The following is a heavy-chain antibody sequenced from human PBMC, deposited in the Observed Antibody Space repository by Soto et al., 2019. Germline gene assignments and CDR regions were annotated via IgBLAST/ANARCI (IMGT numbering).Heavy chain of an antibody. D-gene: IGHD3-10*01. Sequence: QVQLVQSGAEVKKPGTSVKVSCKASGYTFTNYYIHWVRQAPGQGLEWMGIINPKRGGTTYAQKFQGRITMSGATSPSTVYMELNSLRSEDTAVYYCARDQSVLLWFGEFPHYYYYYGMDLWGQGTTVTVSS. CDR3: ARDQSVLLWFGEFPHYYYYYGMDL. V-gene: IGHV1-46*01. J-gene: IGHJ6*02. CDR2: INPKRGGT. CDR1: GYTFTNYY.